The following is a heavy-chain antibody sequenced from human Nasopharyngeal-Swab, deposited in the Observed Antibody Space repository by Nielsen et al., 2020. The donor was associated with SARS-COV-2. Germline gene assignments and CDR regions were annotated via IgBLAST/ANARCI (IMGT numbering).Heavy chain of an antibody. D-gene: IGHD2-15*01. CDR1: GGSFSSYY. CDR3: ARVAVVVSYYYYGMDV. Sequence: SETLSLTCAVYGGSFSSYYWSWIRQPPGKGLEWIGYIYYSGSTNYNPSLKSRVTISVDTSKNQFSLKLSSVTAADTAVYYCARVAVVVSYYYYGMDVWGQGTTVTVSS. J-gene: IGHJ6*02. V-gene: IGHV4-59*12. CDR2: IYYSGST.